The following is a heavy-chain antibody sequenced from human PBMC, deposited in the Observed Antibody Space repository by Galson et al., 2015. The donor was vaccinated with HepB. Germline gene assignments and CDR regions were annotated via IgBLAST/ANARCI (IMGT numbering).Heavy chain of an antibody. J-gene: IGHJ4*02. V-gene: IGHV3-7*03. CDR3: ARERGYNYYFDS. CDR2: IKHDGTET. D-gene: IGHD5-24*01. Sequence: SLRLSCAASGFTFSYSRMTWVRQAPGKGLEWLANIKHDGTETYYVGSVKGRFTLSRDNAKNSLYLQMNSLRVEDTAVYYCARERGYNYYFDSWGRGTLVTVSS. CDR1: GFTFSYSR.